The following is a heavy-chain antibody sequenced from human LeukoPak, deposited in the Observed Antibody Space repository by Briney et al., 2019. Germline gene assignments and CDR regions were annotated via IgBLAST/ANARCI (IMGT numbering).Heavy chain of an antibody. V-gene: IGHV3-30*04. D-gene: IGHD6-13*01. CDR2: ISYDGGNE. Sequence: GGSLRLSCAASGFTFSNYAIHWVRQAPGKGLEWVALISYDGGNEYYADSVKGRFTISRDNSKNTLYLQMNSLRAEDTAVYYCASSTSKYSSSNFDYWGQGTLVTVSS. J-gene: IGHJ4*02. CDR1: GFTFSNYA. CDR3: ASSTSKYSSSNFDY.